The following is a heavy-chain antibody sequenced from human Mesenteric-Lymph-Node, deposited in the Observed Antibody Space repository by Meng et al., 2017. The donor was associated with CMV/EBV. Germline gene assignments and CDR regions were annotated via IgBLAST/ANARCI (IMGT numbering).Heavy chain of an antibody. V-gene: IGHV3-48*04. CDR1: GFTLSSYW. J-gene: IGHJ6*02. CDR2: ISSSGSTV. D-gene: IGHD3-22*01. Sequence: GESLKISCAASGFTLSSYWMHWVRQAPGKGLEWVSYISSSGSTVYDADSVKGRFTISRDNAKNSLYLQMNSLRAEDTAVYYCAREFSSAGGYYTLPYYYGMDVWGQGTTVTVSS. CDR3: AREFSSAGGYYTLPYYYGMDV.